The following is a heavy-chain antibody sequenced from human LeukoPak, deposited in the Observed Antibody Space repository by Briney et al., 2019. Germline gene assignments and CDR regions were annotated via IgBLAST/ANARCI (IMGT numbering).Heavy chain of an antibody. CDR2: IHYSGST. CDR1: DDSINNNY. CDR3: AGERITMVRGVIITELWFDP. J-gene: IGHJ5*02. V-gene: IGHV4-59*12. D-gene: IGHD3-10*01. Sequence: PSETLSLTCTVSDDSINNNYWSWIRQPPGKELECIGYIHYSGSTNYNPSLKSRVTISIDTSKNQFSLKLSSVTAADTAVYYCAGERITMVRGVIITELWFDPWGQGTLVTVSS.